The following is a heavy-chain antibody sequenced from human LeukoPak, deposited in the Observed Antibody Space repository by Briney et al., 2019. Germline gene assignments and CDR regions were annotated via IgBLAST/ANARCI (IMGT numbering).Heavy chain of an antibody. D-gene: IGHD2-2*01. CDR2: INHSGST. Sequence: SETLCLTCAVYGGSFSGYYWSWIRQPPGKGLEWIGEINHSGSTYYNPSLKSRVTISVDTSKNQFSLNLSSVTAADTAVYYCARRSKYQLLAFDIWGQGTMVTVSS. V-gene: IGHV4-34*01. J-gene: IGHJ3*02. CDR3: ARRSKYQLLAFDI. CDR1: GGSFSGYY.